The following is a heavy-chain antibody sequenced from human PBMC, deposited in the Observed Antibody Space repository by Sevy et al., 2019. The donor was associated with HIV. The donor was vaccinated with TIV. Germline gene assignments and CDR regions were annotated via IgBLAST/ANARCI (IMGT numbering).Heavy chain of an antibody. CDR1: GYTLTELS. V-gene: IGHV1-24*01. CDR3: ATMVRGVMSGYYYYYGMDV. J-gene: IGHJ6*02. Sequence: ASVKVSCKVSGYTLTELSMHWVRQAPGKGLEWMGGFDPEDGETIYAEKFQGRVTMTEDTSTDTAYMELRSLGSEDTAGYYCATMVRGVMSGYYYYYGMDVWGQGTTVTVSS. D-gene: IGHD3-10*01. CDR2: FDPEDGET.